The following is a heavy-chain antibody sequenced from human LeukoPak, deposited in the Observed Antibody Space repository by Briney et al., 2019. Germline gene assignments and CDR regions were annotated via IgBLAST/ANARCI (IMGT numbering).Heavy chain of an antibody. D-gene: IGHD3-3*01. V-gene: IGHV3-9*01. CDR1: GFTFDDYA. J-gene: IGHJ4*02. CDR2: ISWNSGSI. Sequence: GGSLRLSCAASGFTFDDYAMHWVRQAPGKGLEWVSGISWNSGSIGYADSVKGRFTISRDNAKNSLFLQMNSLRAEDTAVYYCARDRITDFWSGYYTNYFDYWGQGTLVTVSS. CDR3: ARDRITDFWSGYYTNYFDY.